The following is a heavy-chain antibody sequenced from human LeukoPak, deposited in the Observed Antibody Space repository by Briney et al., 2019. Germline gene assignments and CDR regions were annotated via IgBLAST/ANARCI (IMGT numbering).Heavy chain of an antibody. D-gene: IGHD3-10*01. CDR2: ISAYNGNT. CDR1: GYTFSSYA. CDR3: ARAYYYGSGSYHPKGDFDY. Sequence: ASVKISCKASGYTFSSYALIWVRQAPGQGLEWMGWISAYNGNTNYAQKLQGRVTMTTDTSTSTAYMELRSLRSDDTAVYYCARAYYYGSGSYHPKGDFDYWGQGTLVTVSS. J-gene: IGHJ4*02. V-gene: IGHV1-18*01.